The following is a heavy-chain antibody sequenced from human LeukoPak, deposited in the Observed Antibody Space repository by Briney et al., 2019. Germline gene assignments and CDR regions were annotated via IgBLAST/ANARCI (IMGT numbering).Heavy chain of an antibody. Sequence: GGSLRLSCAASGFTFNNYAMNWVRQAPGKGLEWVSSISESGGTTDYADSVKGRFTISRDNSKDTLYLQMNSLRAEDTAVYYCARQWLVNGWGQGTLVTVSS. V-gene: IGHV3-23*01. CDR1: GFTFNNYA. CDR2: ISESGGTT. CDR3: ARQWLVNG. D-gene: IGHD6-19*01. J-gene: IGHJ4*02.